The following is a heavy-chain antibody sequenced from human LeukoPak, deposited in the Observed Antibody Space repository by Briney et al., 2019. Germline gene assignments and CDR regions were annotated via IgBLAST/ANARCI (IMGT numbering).Heavy chain of an antibody. D-gene: IGHD6-6*01. J-gene: IGHJ4*02. CDR3: AKTRIGSSPPDY. Sequence: GGTLRLSCAASGFTFSTYGMSWVRQAPGKGLEWVSAISGSGGTTYYADSVKGRFTISRDNSKNTLYLQMNSLRAEDTAVYYCAKTRIGSSPPDYWGQGTLVTVSS. CDR1: GFTFSTYG. CDR2: ISGSGGTT. V-gene: IGHV3-23*01.